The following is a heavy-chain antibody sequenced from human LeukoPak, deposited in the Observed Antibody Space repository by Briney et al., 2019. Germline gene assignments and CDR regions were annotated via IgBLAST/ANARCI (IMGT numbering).Heavy chain of an antibody. J-gene: IGHJ4*02. CDR1: GYTFTGYY. CDR3: ARVVISYDSSGYSAYYFDY. CDR2: INPSGGST. Sequence: GASVKVSCKASGYTFTGYYMHWVRQAPGQGLEWMGIINPSGGSTSYAQKFQGRVTMTRDMSTSTVYMELSSLRSEDTAVYYCARVVISYDSSGYSAYYFDYWGQGTLVTVSS. D-gene: IGHD3-22*01. V-gene: IGHV1-46*01.